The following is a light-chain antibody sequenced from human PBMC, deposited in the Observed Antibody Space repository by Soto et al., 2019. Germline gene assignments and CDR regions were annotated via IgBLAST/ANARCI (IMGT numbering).Light chain of an antibody. CDR3: QQRTNWLFT. CDR2: DAS. J-gene: IGKJ3*01. V-gene: IGKV3-11*01. CDR1: QSVSSN. Sequence: EIVMTQSPTILSVSPGERATLSCRASQSVSSNLAWYQQKPGQAPRLLIYDASKRATGIPARFGGSGSGTDFTLTISSLEPEDFAVYYCQQRTNWLFTFGPGTKVDIK.